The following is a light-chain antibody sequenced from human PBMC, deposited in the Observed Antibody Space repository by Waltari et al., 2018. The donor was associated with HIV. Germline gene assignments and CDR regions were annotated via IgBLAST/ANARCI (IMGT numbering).Light chain of an antibody. V-gene: IGLV3-10*01. CDR2: EDN. J-gene: IGLJ3*02. CDR1: ALPKNY. Sequence: SYELTQPPSVSVSPGQTARTTCSGDALPKNYAYWYQQRSGQAPVLVIYEDNKRPPGIPERFSGSSSGTMATLTISGAQVEDEADYSCFSTDSSGNHRVFGGGTKLTVL. CDR3: FSTDSSGNHRV.